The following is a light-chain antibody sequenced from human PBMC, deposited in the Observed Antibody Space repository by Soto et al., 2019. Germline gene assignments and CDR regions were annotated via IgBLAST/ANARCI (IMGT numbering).Light chain of an antibody. V-gene: IGKV1-5*01. CDR1: QSISGW. CDR2: EAS. J-gene: IGKJ1*01. CDR3: QQYYSDWT. Sequence: DVQMTQSPSTLSASVGDRVTITCRASQSISGWLAWYQQKPGTAPKLLIYEASNLESGVPSRFSGSGSGTEITLTISSLQPDDFATYYCQQYYSDWTFGQGTKVDIK.